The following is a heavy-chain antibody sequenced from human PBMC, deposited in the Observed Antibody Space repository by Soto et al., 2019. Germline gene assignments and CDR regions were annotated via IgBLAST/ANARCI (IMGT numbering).Heavy chain of an antibody. CDR3: GRVMIGTSRHTDSDY. Sequence: SETLSLTCTVSGGSIDRSSYYWGWIRQTPGKGLEWIGNIDYNGVTYYNPSLKSRVTVSKDTSKNQFSLKVASVTAADTAIYYCGRVMIGTSRHTDSDYWGQGTQVTVSS. CDR1: GGSIDRSSYY. D-gene: IGHD2-2*01. CDR2: IDYNGVT. V-gene: IGHV4-39*01. J-gene: IGHJ4*02.